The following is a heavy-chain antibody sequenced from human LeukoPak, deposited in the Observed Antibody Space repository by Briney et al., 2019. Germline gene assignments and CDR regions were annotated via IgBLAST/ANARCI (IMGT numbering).Heavy chain of an antibody. Sequence: ASVTVSCKASGYTFTTYGISWVRQAPGQGLEWMGRIIPILGIANYAQKFQGRVTITADKSTSTAYMELSSLRSEDTAVYYCARDLNDEAAAGHYWGQGTLVTVSS. D-gene: IGHD6-13*01. CDR1: GYTFTTYG. CDR2: IIPILGIA. CDR3: ARDLNDEAAAGHY. J-gene: IGHJ4*02. V-gene: IGHV1-69*04.